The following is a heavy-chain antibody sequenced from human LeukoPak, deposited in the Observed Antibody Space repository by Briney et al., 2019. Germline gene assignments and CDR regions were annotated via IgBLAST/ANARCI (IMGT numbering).Heavy chain of an antibody. V-gene: IGHV3-23*01. J-gene: IGHJ4*02. D-gene: IGHD3-10*01. Sequence: PGGSLRLSCAASGFTFSGYAMSWVRQAPGKGLEWVSGITGSGGSTYFADSVKGRFTISRDNSKNTLYLQMNSLKTEDTAVYFCTTDRSHYNNGLKGYYFDYWGRGALVTVSS. CDR2: ITGSGGST. CDR3: TTDRSHYNNGLKGYYFDY. CDR1: GFTFSGYA.